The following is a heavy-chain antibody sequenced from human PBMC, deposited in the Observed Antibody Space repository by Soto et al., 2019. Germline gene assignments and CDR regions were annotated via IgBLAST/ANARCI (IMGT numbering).Heavy chain of an antibody. Sequence: QVQLVQSGAEVKKPGSSVKVSCKASGGTFSTYAISWVRQAPGQGLEWMGGIIPMFGTANYAQKFQGRVTXTXXESTSTANMELSSLRSEDTAVFYCARRYCSSSSCYLYGMDVWGQGTTVTVSS. CDR3: ARRYCSSSSCYLYGMDV. CDR1: GGTFSTYA. V-gene: IGHV1-69*05. D-gene: IGHD2-15*01. J-gene: IGHJ6*02. CDR2: IIPMFGTA.